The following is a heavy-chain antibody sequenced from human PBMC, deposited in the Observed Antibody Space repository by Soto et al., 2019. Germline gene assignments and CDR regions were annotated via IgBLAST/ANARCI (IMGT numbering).Heavy chain of an antibody. CDR1: GFTFSSYA. Sequence: GGSLRLSCASSGFTFSSYAMHWVRQAPGKGLEWVAVISYDGSNKYYADSVKGRFTISRDNSKNTLYLQMNSLRAEDTAVYYCARTRGYSYGRYGIFYWFDPWGQGTLVTVSS. D-gene: IGHD5-18*01. J-gene: IGHJ5*02. V-gene: IGHV3-30-3*01. CDR2: ISYDGSNK. CDR3: ARTRGYSYGRYGIFYWFDP.